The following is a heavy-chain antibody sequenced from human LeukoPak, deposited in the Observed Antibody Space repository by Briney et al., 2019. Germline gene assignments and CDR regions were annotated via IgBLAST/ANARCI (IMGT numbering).Heavy chain of an antibody. CDR2: ISYDGSNK. CDR3: AKDSSGFIDY. J-gene: IGHJ4*02. Sequence: GGSLRLSCAASGFTFSSYGMHWVRQAPGKGLEWVAVISYDGSNKYYADSVKGRFTISRDNSKNTLYLQMNSLRAEDTAVYYCAKDSSGFIDYWGQGTLVIVSP. CDR1: GFTFSSYG. D-gene: IGHD6-19*01. V-gene: IGHV3-30*18.